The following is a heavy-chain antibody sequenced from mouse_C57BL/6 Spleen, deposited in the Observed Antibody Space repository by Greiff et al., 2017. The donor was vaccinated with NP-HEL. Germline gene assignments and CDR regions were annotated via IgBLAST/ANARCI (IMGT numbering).Heavy chain of an antibody. J-gene: IGHJ3*01. Sequence: EVKLQESGAELVRPGASVKLSCTASGFNIKDDYMHWVKQRPEQGLEWIGWIDPENGDTEYASKFQGKATITADTSSNTAYLQLSSLTSEDTAVYYCTIYYSNYVGFAYWGQGTLVTVSA. V-gene: IGHV14-4*01. CDR3: TIYYSNYVGFAY. CDR1: GFNIKDDY. CDR2: IDPENGDT. D-gene: IGHD2-5*01.